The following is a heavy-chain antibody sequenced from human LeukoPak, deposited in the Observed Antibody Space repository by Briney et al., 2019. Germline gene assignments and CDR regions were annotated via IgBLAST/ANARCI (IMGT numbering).Heavy chain of an antibody. D-gene: IGHD1-26*01. CDR1: GFTFSSYG. CDR2: ISYDGSNK. CDR3: AKEDTSGSYRDYFDY. Sequence: GGSLRLSCAASGFTFSSYGMHWVRQAPGKGLEWVAVISYDGSNKYYADSVKGRFTISRDNSKNTLYLQMNSLRAEDTAVYYCAKEDTSGSYRDYFDYWGQGTLVTVSS. J-gene: IGHJ4*02. V-gene: IGHV3-30*18.